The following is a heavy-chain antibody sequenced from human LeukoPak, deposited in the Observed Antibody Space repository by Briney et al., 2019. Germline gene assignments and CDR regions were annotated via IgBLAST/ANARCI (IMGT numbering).Heavy chain of an antibody. CDR1: GGSISSGGYY. Sequence: PSETLSLTCAISGGSISSGGYYWSWIRQPAGKGLEWIGRIYTSGSTNYNPSLKSRVTMSVDTSKNQFSLRLSSVTAADTAVYYCARSGGPLNWFDPWGQGTLVTVSS. V-gene: IGHV4-61*02. CDR3: ARSGGPLNWFDP. J-gene: IGHJ5*02. CDR2: IYTSGST.